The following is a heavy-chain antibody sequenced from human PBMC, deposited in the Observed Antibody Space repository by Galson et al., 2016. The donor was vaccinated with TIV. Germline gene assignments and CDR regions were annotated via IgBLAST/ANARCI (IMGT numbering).Heavy chain of an antibody. J-gene: IGHJ4*02. CDR2: IYSGGST. V-gene: IGHV3-53*01. D-gene: IGHD5-12*01. CDR3: ATSISTSGAFDY. Sequence: LRLSCAASGFTVSTNYMTWFRQAPGKGLEWVSVIYSGGSTSYADSVKGRFTISIDTSKNTLSLQMNSLRADDTAAYYCATSISTSGAFDYWGQGTLVTVSA. CDR1: GFTVSTNY.